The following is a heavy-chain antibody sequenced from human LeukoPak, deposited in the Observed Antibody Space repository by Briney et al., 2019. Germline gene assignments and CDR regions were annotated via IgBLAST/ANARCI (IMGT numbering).Heavy chain of an antibody. CDR1: GFTVSSNY. CDR2: IYSGGST. J-gene: IGHJ6*02. Sequence: GESLRLSCAASGFTVSSNYMSWVRQAPGKGLQWVSVIYSGGSTYYADSVKGRFTISRDNSKNTLYLQMNSLRAEDTAVYYCARDPDSSSGMDVWGQGTTVTVSS. CDR3: ARDPDSSSGMDV. V-gene: IGHV3-66*02. D-gene: IGHD1-14*01.